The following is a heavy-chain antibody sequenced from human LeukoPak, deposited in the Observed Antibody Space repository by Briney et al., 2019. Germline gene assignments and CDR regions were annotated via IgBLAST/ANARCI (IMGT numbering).Heavy chain of an antibody. CDR3: ARAYYDTSGYPGWYFDL. Sequence: SETLSLTCTVSGGSISSYYWSWIRQPPGKGMEWIGFIYYSGSTHYNPSLKSRVTLSVDTSKNQFSLRLSSVTAADTAVYYCARAYYDTSGYPGWYFDLWGRGTLVTVSS. V-gene: IGHV4-59*08. CDR1: GGSISSYY. CDR2: IYYSGST. J-gene: IGHJ2*01. D-gene: IGHD3-22*01.